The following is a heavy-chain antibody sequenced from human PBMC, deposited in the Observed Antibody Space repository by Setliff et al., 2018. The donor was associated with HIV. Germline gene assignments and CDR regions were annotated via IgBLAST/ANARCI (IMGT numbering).Heavy chain of an antibody. CDR2: IRNKAYGGTT. Sequence: GGSLRLSCTASGFTFGDYAMTWVRQAPGKGLEWVSFIRNKAYGGTTEYAASVKGRFTMSRDDSKGIVYLQMNSLKTDDTAVYYCTRESGGATDYWGQGTTVTVSS. J-gene: IGHJ4*03. V-gene: IGHV3-49*04. CDR1: GFTFGDYA. D-gene: IGHD3-16*01. CDR3: TRESGGATDY.